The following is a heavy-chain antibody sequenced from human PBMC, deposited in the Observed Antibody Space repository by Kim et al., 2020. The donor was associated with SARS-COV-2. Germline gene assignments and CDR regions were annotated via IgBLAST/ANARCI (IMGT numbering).Heavy chain of an antibody. CDR1: GASVGSCAYY. Sequence: SETLSLTCTVSGASVGSCAYYWGWFRQHPGKGLEWIGCIYCSGINYYNASLKSRVTISLDTSKNQLPLRRSSVTAADTAVYYCARGRDILGARYFDSWGRGTLVTVSS. J-gene: IGHJ4*02. D-gene: IGHD1-26*01. V-gene: IGHV4-39*06. CDR3: ARGRDILGARYFDS. CDR2: IYCSGIN.